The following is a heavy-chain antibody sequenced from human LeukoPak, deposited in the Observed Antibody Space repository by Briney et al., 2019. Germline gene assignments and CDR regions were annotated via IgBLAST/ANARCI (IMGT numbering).Heavy chain of an antibody. D-gene: IGHD3-3*01. CDR3: AKSVAIYFYYGLDV. V-gene: IGHV3-23*01. CDR1: GFTFTSYS. CDR2: ISGGGGST. Sequence: GGSLRLSCAASGFTFTSYSMNWVRQAPGKGLEWVSTISGGGGSTYYADSVKGRFTISRDNSKNTLYLQVNSLRAEDTAVYYCAKSVAIYFYYGLDVWGQGTTVAVS. J-gene: IGHJ6*02.